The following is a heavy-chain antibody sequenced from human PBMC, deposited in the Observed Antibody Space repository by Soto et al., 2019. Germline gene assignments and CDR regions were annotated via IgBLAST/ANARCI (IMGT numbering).Heavy chain of an antibody. D-gene: IGHD5-12*01. J-gene: IGHJ4*02. V-gene: IGHV4-30-2*01. Sequence: QLQLQESGSGLVKPSQSLSLTCAVSGGSISSGGYSWSWIRQPPGKGLEWIGYIYHSGSTYYNPSLMSRVTISVDRSKNQFSLQLSSVTAADTAVYYCAAGGGLPRYYWGQGTLVTVSS. CDR3: AAGGGLPRYY. CDR2: IYHSGST. CDR1: GGSISSGGYS.